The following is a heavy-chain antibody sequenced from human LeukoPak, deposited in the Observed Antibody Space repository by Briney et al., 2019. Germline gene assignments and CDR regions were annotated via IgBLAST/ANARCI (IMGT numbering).Heavy chain of an antibody. Sequence: SETLSLTCTVSGGSISSGGYYWSWIRQHPGKGLEWIGYIYYSGSTYYNPSLKSRVTISVDTSKNQFSLKLSSVTAADTAVYYCARDTAMASPLFDYWGQGTLVTVSS. CDR2: IYYSGST. CDR3: ARDTAMASPLFDY. D-gene: IGHD5-18*01. J-gene: IGHJ4*02. CDR1: GGSISSGGYY. V-gene: IGHV4-31*03.